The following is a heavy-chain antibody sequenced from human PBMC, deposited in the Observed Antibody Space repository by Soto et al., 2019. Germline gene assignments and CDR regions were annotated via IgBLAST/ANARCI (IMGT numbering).Heavy chain of an antibody. CDR1: GFTLRSFT. D-gene: IGHD6-13*01. J-gene: IGHJ5*02. CDR2: IRINSAYK. Sequence: PGGSRRLSCAAAGFTLRSFTMNWVRQAPGNGLEWVSTIRINSAYKYYTDALRGRFTISRDNAKNSLHLQMNSLRAEDTAVYYCTRDASRDSSARGWFDPWGPGTLVTVPQ. V-gene: IGHV3-21*01. CDR3: TRDASRDSSARGWFDP.